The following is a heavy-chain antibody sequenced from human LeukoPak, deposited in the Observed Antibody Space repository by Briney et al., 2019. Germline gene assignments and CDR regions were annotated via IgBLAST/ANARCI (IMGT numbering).Heavy chain of an antibody. CDR3: ARDRLSNYVSWFDP. CDR1: GGSISSYY. CDR2: IYTSGST. J-gene: IGHJ5*02. V-gene: IGHV4-4*07. Sequence: SSETLSLTCTVSGGSISSYYWSWIRQPAGKGLEWIGRIYTSGSTNYNPSLKGRVTMSVDTSKNQFSLKLNSVTAADTAVYYCARDRLSNYVSWFDPWGQGTLVTVSS. D-gene: IGHD4-11*01.